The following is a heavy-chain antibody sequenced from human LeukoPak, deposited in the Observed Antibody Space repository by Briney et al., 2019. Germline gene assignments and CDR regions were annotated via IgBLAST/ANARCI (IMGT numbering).Heavy chain of an antibody. Sequence: XSXXASGXXFTXYGXSWVRQAPGQGLEWXXXISAYNGNTNYAQKLQGRVTMTTDTSTSTAYMELRSLRSDDTAVYYCARVGKMTTVTLFDYWGQGTLVTVSS. D-gene: IGHD4-17*01. CDR1: GXXFTXYG. V-gene: IGHV1-18*01. J-gene: IGHJ4*02. CDR3: ARVGKMTTVTLFDY. CDR2: ISAYNGNT.